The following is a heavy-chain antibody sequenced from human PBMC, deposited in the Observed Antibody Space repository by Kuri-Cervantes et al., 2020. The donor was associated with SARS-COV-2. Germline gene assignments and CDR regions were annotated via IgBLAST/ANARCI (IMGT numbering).Heavy chain of an antibody. CDR3: ARDLTRGYCSGGSCYYYYYGMDV. CDR2: INSDGSST. V-gene: IGHV3-74*01. Sequence: RESLTLSCAPSAFTFSSYWMHWVRQTPGKGLVWVLRINSDGSSTSYADSVKGRFTIYRHNAKSTLYLQMNSLRAEDTAVYYCARDLTRGYCSGGSCYYYYYGMDVWGQGTTLTVSS. J-gene: IGHJ6*02. CDR1: AFTFSSYW. D-gene: IGHD2-15*01.